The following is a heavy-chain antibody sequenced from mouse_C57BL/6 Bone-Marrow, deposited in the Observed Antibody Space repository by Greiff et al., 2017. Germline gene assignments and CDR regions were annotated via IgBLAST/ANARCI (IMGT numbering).Heavy chain of an antibody. Sequence: VQLQQPGAELVMPGASVKLSCKASGYTFTSYWMPWVKQRPGQGLEWIGEIDPSDSYTKYTQKFKGKSTLTVDKSSSTVYLHLSSLTSEDSAVYYCSRERYYGNYGFAYWGQGTLVTVSA. V-gene: IGHV1-69*01. CDR3: SRERYYGNYGFAY. CDR1: GYTFTSYW. J-gene: IGHJ3*01. D-gene: IGHD2-1*01. CDR2: IDPSDSYT.